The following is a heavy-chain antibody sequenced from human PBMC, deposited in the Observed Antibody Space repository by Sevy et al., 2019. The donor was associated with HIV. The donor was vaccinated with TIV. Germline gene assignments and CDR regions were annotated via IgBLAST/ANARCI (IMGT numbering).Heavy chain of an antibody. CDR1: GGTFSSYA. J-gene: IGHJ6*02. D-gene: IGHD2-15*01. CDR2: IIPIFGTA. Sequence: ASVKVSCKASGGTFSSYAISWVRQAPGQGLEWMGGIIPIFGTANYAQKFQGRVTITADESTSTAYMELSSLRSEDTAVYYCARDHGYCSGSSCYSWNYYGMDVWGQGTTVTVSS. V-gene: IGHV1-69*13. CDR3: ARDHGYCSGSSCYSWNYYGMDV.